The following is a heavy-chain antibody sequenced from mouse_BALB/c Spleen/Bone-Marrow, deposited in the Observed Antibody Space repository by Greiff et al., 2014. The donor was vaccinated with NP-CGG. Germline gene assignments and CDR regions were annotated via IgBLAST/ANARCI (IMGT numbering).Heavy chain of an antibody. V-gene: IGHV3-1*02. J-gene: IGHJ4*01. CDR1: GYSITSDYS. Sequence: EVMLVESGPDLVKPSQSLSLTCTVTGYSITSDYSWHWIRQFPGNKLEWMGYIHYSGTTVYNPSLKSRISITRDTSNNQFFLQLNSVTTEDTATYHCAGFAGTPYTMDYWGQGTSVTVSS. CDR3: AGFAGTPYTMDY. D-gene: IGHD4-1*01. CDR2: IHYSGTT.